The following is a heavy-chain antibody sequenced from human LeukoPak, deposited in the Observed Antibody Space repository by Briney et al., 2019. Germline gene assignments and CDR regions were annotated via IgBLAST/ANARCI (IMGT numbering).Heavy chain of an antibody. CDR3: ARLRRNNDSSGYYYYYDC. D-gene: IGHD3-22*01. V-gene: IGHV3-21*01. Sequence: GGSLRLSCAVSGLTFSSFSFNWVRPAPGKGLEWVSSITTTSSYIYYADSVKGRFTISRDNAKNSLYLQMNSLRADETAVDYCARLRRNNDSSGYYYYYDCWGQGTLVTVSS. CDR2: ITTTSSYI. J-gene: IGHJ4*02. CDR1: GLTFSSFS.